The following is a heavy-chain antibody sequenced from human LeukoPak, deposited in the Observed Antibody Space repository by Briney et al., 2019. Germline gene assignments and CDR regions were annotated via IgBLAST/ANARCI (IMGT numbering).Heavy chain of an antibody. Sequence: PSETLSLICTVSGGSISTYYWSWIRQPAGRGLEWIGRIYTSGSTNYNPSLKSRVTMSVDTSKNQFSLKLSSVTAADTAVYYCAREEEQMARGLDPWGQGALVTVSS. V-gene: IGHV4-4*07. CDR2: IYTSGST. CDR3: AREEEQMARGLDP. D-gene: IGHD5-24*01. CDR1: GGSISTYY. J-gene: IGHJ5*02.